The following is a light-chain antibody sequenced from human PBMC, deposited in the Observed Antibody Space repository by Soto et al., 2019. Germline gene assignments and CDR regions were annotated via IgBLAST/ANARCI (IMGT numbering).Light chain of an antibody. J-gene: IGKJ1*01. Sequence: EILMTQSPATLSVSPGERATLSCRASQSVDSNLAWYQQKPGQTPRLLIFGASTRATGIPARFSGSGSGTEFTLTISSLQPEDFAVYYCQQYAVWPPQTFGQGTKVDIK. V-gene: IGKV3-15*01. CDR2: GAS. CDR3: QQYAVWPPQT. CDR1: QSVDSN.